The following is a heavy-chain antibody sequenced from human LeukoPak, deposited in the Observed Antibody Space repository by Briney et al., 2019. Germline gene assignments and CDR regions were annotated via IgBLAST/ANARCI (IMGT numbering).Heavy chain of an antibody. J-gene: IGHJ4*02. CDR3: ARGSWGIWFREYGTGYYFDY. CDR2: IYYSGST. V-gene: IGHV4-59*01. CDR1: GGSISSYY. D-gene: IGHD3-10*01. Sequence: SETLSLTCTVSGGSISSYYWSWIRQPPGKGLEWIGYIYYSGSTNYNPSLKSRVTISVDTSKNQFSLKLSSVTAADTAVYYCARGSWGIWFREYGTGYYFDYWGQGTLVTVSS.